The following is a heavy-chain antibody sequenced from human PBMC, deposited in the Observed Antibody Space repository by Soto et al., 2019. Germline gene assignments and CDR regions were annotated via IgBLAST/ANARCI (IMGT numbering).Heavy chain of an antibody. Sequence: GESLKISFKGSGDSFTSYWISLVRQIPGKGLEWMGRIDPSDSYTNYSPSFQGHVTISADKSISTAYLKWSSLKASDTAMCYCARRGSSSWSHYYYYGMDVWGQGTTVTVSS. CDR1: GDSFTSYW. CDR2: IDPSDSYT. CDR3: ARRGSSSWSHYYYYGMDV. V-gene: IGHV5-10-1*01. J-gene: IGHJ6*02. D-gene: IGHD6-13*01.